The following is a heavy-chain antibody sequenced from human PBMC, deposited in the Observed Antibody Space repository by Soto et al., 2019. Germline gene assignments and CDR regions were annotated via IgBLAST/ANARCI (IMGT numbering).Heavy chain of an antibody. J-gene: IGHJ5*02. CDR2: IYASGST. Sequence: TLSLTCNVSDDSLSTYYWSWIRQPAGKGLEWIGRIYASGSTNYNPSLKGRVSMSVDTSKKQFSLKMISVTAADTAMYYCARSAIPRGGWFRPWGQGVLVTVSS. V-gene: IGHV4-4*07. D-gene: IGHD2-15*01. CDR1: DDSLSTYY. CDR3: ARSAIPRGGWFRP.